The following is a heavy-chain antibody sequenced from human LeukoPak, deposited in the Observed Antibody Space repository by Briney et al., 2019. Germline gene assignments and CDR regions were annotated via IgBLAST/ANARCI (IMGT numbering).Heavy chain of an antibody. CDR3: ARSPRGSSGYVFDY. D-gene: IGHD3-22*01. CDR2: IIPIFGTA. CDR1: GGTFSSYA. J-gene: IGHJ4*02. Sequence: ASVKVSCKASGGTFSSYAISWVRQAPGQGLEWMGGIIPIFGTADYVQKFQGRVTITTDESTSTAYMELSSLRSEDTAVYYCARSPRGSSGYVFDYWGQGTLVTVSS. V-gene: IGHV1-69*05.